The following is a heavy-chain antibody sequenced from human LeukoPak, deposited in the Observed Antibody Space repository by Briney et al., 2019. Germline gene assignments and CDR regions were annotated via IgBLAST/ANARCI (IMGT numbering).Heavy chain of an antibody. CDR2: ISWNSGNI. D-gene: IGHD3-22*01. CDR3: AKSQGYDRGCFDI. V-gene: IGHV3-9*01. Sequence: PGGSLRLSCAASGFTFSSYWMHWVRQAPGKGLEWVSGISWNSGNIGYADSVKGRFTISRDNAKNSLSLQMNSLRAEDTALYFCAKSQGYDRGCFDIWGQGTMDTVSS. CDR1: GFTFSSYW. J-gene: IGHJ3*02.